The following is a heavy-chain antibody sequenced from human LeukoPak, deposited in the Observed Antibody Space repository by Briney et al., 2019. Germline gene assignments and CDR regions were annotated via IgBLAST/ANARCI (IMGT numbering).Heavy chain of an antibody. CDR1: GGSFSGYY. J-gene: IGHJ4*02. CDR3: ARGSAYSSGWYLDY. D-gene: IGHD6-19*01. Sequence: SETLSLTCAVYGGSFSGYYWSWIRQPPGKGLEWIGEINHSGSTNYNPSLKSRVTISVDTSKDQFSLKLSSVTAADTAVYYCARGSAYSSGWYLDYWGQGTLATVSS. CDR2: INHSGST. V-gene: IGHV4-34*01.